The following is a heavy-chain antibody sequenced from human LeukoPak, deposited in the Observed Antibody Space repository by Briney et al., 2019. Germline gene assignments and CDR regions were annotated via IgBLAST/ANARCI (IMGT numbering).Heavy chain of an antibody. CDR3: AKEGAGFGY. Sequence: SQTLSLTCAISGGSVSSNSAAWNWIRQTPSGGLEWLGRTYYRSKWYYDYAVSVKSRIAINPDTSKNQFSLQLNSVTPEDTAMHYCAKEGAGFGYWGQGTLVTVSS. V-gene: IGHV6-1*01. CDR2: TYYRSKWYY. D-gene: IGHD6-13*01. J-gene: IGHJ4*02. CDR1: GGSVSSNSAA.